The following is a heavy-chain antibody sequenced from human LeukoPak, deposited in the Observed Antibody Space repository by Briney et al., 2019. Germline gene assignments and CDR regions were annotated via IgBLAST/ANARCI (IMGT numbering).Heavy chain of an antibody. J-gene: IGHJ5*02. Sequence: GGSLRLSCAASGFTFSSYSMSWVRQAPGKGLEWVSSISGSSSYIYYADSVKGRFTISRDSAQNSLYLQMNSLRAEETAVYYCARGQSYGWFDPWGQGTLVTVSS. CDR1: GFTFSSYS. CDR3: ARGQSYGWFDP. CDR2: ISGSSSYI. D-gene: IGHD5-18*01. V-gene: IGHV3-21*01.